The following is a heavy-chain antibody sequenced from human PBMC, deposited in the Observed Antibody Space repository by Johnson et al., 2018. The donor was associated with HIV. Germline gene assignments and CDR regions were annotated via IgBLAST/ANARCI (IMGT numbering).Heavy chain of an antibody. CDR3: ARVAYYYDTSGYLTRPRAFDV. CDR1: GFMFDDYG. J-gene: IGHJ3*01. Sequence: VHLVESGGGVERPGGSLRLSCVGSGFMFDDYGMSWVRQVPGKGLEWVSGINWNGATPGSADSVKGRFTISRDNAKNSLYLQMNSLTAEDTALYYCARVAYYYDTSGYLTRPRAFDVWGQGTMVTVSS. D-gene: IGHD3-22*01. V-gene: IGHV3-20*04. CDR2: INWNGATP.